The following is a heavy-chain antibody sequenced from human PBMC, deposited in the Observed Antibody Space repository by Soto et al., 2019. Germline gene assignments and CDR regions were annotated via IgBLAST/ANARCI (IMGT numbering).Heavy chain of an antibody. Sequence: GGSLRLSCAASGFTFSSYGMHWVRQAPGKGLEWVAVIWYDGSNKYYADSVKGRFTISRDNSKNTLYLQMNSLRAEDTAVYYCARDLVGVVAATPVLDYYYYYGMDVWGQGTTVTVSS. CDR1: GFTFSSYG. CDR2: IWYDGSNK. J-gene: IGHJ6*02. V-gene: IGHV3-33*01. CDR3: ARDLVGVVAATPVLDYYYYYGMDV. D-gene: IGHD2-15*01.